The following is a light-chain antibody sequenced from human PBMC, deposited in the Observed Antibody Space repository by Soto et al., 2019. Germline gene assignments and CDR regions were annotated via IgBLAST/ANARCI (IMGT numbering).Light chain of an antibody. CDR3: QQYESTPPT. CDR1: QSVLYSSNNKNY. J-gene: IGKJ2*01. Sequence: DIVMTQSPDSLAVSLGERATINCKSSQSVLYSSNNKNYLAWYQQRPGQPPKLLIYWASTLESGVPDRFRGSGSGTDFTLTITSLQAEDVAVYYCQQYESTPPTFGQGTKLEIK. CDR2: WAS. V-gene: IGKV4-1*01.